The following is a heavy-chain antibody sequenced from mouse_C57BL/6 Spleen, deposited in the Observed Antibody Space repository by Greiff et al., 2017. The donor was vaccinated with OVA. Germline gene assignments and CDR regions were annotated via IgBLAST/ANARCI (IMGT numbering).Heavy chain of an antibody. CDR2: IYPRSGNT. J-gene: IGHJ2*01. D-gene: IGHD1-1*01. V-gene: IGHV1-81*01. Sequence: QVQLQQPGAELARPGASVKLSCKASGYTFTSSGISWVKQRTGQGLEWIGEIYPRSGNTYYNEKFKGKATLTADKSSSTAYMELRSLTSEDSAVYVCARGTTGVANYFDDWGKGTTLTVSS. CDR1: GYTFTSSG. CDR3: ARGTTGVANYFDD.